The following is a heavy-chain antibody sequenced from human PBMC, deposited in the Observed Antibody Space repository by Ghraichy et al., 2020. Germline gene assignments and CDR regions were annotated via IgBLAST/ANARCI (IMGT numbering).Heavy chain of an antibody. CDR3: VRHKLEQYYDNSGYYGTLDY. V-gene: IGHV3-48*01. J-gene: IGHJ4*02. CDR2: ISSSGSTI. D-gene: IGHD3-22*01. Sequence: GESLNISCVASGFTFNIYSMNWVRQAPGEGLEWVSYISSSGSTIYYSDSVKGRFTISRDNAKNSLYLQMNSLRAEDTALYYCVRHKLEQYYDNSGYYGTLDYWGQGTLVTVSS. CDR1: GFTFNIYS.